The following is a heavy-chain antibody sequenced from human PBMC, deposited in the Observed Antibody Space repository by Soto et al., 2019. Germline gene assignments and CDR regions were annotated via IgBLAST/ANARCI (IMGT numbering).Heavy chain of an antibody. CDR3: ARHEATYYHDFRMDV. CDR1: GYSFTTYW. J-gene: IGHJ6*02. Sequence: GESLKISCKSYGYSFTTYWIAWVRQMPGKGLEWMGSIHPGESDTRYSPSFQGQVTISADRSITTAYLQWSSLKASDTAMYYCARHEATYYHDFRMDVWGQGTTVTASS. CDR2: IHPGESDT. V-gene: IGHV5-51*01.